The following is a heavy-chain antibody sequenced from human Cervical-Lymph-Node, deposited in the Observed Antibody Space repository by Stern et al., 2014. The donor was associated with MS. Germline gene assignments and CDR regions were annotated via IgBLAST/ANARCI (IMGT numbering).Heavy chain of an antibody. CDR1: GGSISSYY. V-gene: IGHV4-59*01. Sequence: QVQLQESGPGLVKPSETLSLTCTVSGGSISSYYWSWIRQPPGKGLEWIGYIYYTGSTNYNPSLKSRVTISVDTSKNQFSLKLSSVTAADTAVYYCARDLYGDREFDYWGQGTLVTVSS. CDR3: ARDLYGDREFDY. D-gene: IGHD4-17*01. J-gene: IGHJ4*02. CDR2: IYYTGST.